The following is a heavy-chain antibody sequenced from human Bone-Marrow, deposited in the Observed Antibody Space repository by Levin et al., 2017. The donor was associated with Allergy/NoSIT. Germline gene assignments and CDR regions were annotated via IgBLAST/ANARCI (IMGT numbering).Heavy chain of an antibody. CDR1: GGSISSSNW. CDR2: IYHSGST. Sequence: SSETLSLTCAVSGGSISSSNWWSWVRQPPGKGLEWIGEIYHSGSTNYNPSLKSRVTISVDKSKNQFSLKLSSVTAADTAVYYCARSAAISSSSGNFGYWGQGTLVTVSS. CDR3: ARSAAISSSSGNFGY. J-gene: IGHJ4*02. V-gene: IGHV4-4*02. D-gene: IGHD6-13*01.